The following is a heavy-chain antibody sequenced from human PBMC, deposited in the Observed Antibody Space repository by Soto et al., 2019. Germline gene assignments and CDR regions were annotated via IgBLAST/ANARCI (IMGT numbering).Heavy chain of an antibody. Sequence: KVSCKASGGTFSSYAIDWVRQAPGQGLEWMGGIIPLFGTTNYAQKLQGRVKLTADESTRTAYMELSTLTSGDTAVYYCARGTVTGSEYNYYYYGMDVWGQGTTVTVSS. D-gene: IGHD1-1*01. V-gene: IGHV1-69*01. CDR3: ARGTVTGSEYNYYYYGMDV. CDR2: IIPLFGTT. J-gene: IGHJ6*02. CDR1: GGTFSSYA.